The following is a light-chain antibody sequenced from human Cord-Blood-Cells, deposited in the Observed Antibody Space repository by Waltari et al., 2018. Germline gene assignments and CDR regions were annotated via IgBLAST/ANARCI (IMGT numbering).Light chain of an antibody. V-gene: IGKV3-11*01. CDR2: DAS. CDR3: QQRSNWPLT. CDR1: QSVSSY. Sequence: EIVLTQSPATLSLSPGESATPSCRASQSVSSYLAWYQPKPGQAPRLLIYDASNRATGIPARFSGSGSGTDFTLTISSLEPEDFAVYYCQQRSNWPLTFGGGTKVEIK. J-gene: IGKJ4*01.